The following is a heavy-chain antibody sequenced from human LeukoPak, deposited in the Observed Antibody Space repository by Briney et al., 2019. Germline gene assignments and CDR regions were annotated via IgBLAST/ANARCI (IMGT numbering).Heavy chain of an antibody. J-gene: IGHJ4*02. CDR1: GCTFTSHY. CDR3: AREDMFYDYVSGTYPYFDF. V-gene: IGHV1-46*01. D-gene: IGHD3-16*02. CDR2: INPSGGGA. Sequence: ASVKVSCKASGCTFTSHYMHWVRQAPGQGLEWMGVINPSGGGANYGQTFQGRVTMTRDTSTSTVYMELSSLRSEDSAVYYCAREDMFYDYVSGTYPYFDFWGQGTLVIVSS.